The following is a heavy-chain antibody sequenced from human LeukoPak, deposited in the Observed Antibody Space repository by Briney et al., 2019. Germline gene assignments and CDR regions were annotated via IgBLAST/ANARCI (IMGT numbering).Heavy chain of an antibody. D-gene: IGHD4-11*01. J-gene: IGHJ4*02. CDR2: INSDGSST. CDR1: GFTFSSYW. Sequence: PGGSLRLSCAASGFTFSSYWLHWVRQAPGKGLVGVSRINSDGSSTSYADSVKGRFTISRDNAKNTLYLQMNSLRAEDTAVYYCAREHDYSNHFDYWGQGTLVTVSS. CDR3: AREHDYSNHFDY. V-gene: IGHV3-74*01.